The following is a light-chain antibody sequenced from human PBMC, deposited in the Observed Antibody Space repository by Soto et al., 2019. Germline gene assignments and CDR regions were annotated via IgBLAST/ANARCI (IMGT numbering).Light chain of an antibody. CDR1: QSVSSSY. CDR2: GAS. Sequence: ENVLTQSPGTLSLSPGERATLSCRASQSVSSSYLAWYQQKLGQAPRLLIYGASSRASGIPDRFSGSGSGTEFTLTISRLEPEDFAAYYCQQYGNLPWSFGQGTKVEI. V-gene: IGKV3-20*01. J-gene: IGKJ1*01. CDR3: QQYGNLPWS.